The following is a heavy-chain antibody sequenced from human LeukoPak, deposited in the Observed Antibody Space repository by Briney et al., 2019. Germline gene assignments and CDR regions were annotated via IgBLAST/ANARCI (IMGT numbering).Heavy chain of an antibody. CDR1: GYSFTSYW. V-gene: IGHV5-51*01. CDR3: ARRVSSSGFDAFDV. J-gene: IGHJ3*01. Sequence: GESLKISCKGSGYSFTSYWIGWVRQMPGKGLEWMGIIYPGDSETTYSPSFQGQVTMSADKSISTAYLQWSSLKASDTAMYYCARRVSSSGFDAFDVWGQGTMVTVSS. CDR2: IYPGDSET. D-gene: IGHD5-12*01.